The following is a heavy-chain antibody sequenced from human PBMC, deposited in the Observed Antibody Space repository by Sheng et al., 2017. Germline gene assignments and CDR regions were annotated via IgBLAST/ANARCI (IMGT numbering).Heavy chain of an antibody. J-gene: IGHJ5*02. V-gene: IGHV1-18*01. D-gene: IGHD6-19*01. Sequence: QVQLVQSGAEVKKPGASVKVSCKASGYTFTSYGISWVRQAPGQGLEWMGWISAYNGNTNYAQKLQGRVTMTTDTSTSTAYMELRSLRSDDTAVYYCARYPEAETQWLAHPTWFDPWGQGTLVTVSS. CDR3: ARYPEAETQWLAHPTWFDP. CDR1: GYTFTSYG. CDR2: ISAYNGNT.